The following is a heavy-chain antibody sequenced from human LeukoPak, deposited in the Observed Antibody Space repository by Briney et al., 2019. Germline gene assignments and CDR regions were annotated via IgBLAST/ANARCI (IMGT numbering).Heavy chain of an antibody. V-gene: IGHV4-39*01. D-gene: IGHD4-17*01. CDR1: GGSISSSSYY. Sequence: PSETLSLTCTVSGGSISSSSYYWGWIRQPPGKGLEWLGSIYYSGSTYYNPSLKSRVTISVDTSKNQFSLKLSSVTAADTAVYYCARATTMTTDWFDPWGQGTLVTVSS. CDR2: IYYSGST. CDR3: ARATTMTTDWFDP. J-gene: IGHJ5*02.